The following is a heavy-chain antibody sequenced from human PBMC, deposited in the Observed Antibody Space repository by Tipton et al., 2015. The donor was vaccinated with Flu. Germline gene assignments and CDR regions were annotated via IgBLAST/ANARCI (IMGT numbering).Heavy chain of an antibody. CDR1: GGSFSSYY. CDR3: ARGSGIVVFAA. D-gene: IGHD3-22*01. J-gene: IGHJ5*02. Sequence: TLSLTCAVYGGSFSSYYWSWIRQPPGKGLEWIGEINRSGSTNYNPSLKSRVTISADTSKNQFSLKLSSVTAADTAVYYCARGSGIVVFAAWGQGTLVTVSS. V-gene: IGHV4-34*01. CDR2: INRSGST.